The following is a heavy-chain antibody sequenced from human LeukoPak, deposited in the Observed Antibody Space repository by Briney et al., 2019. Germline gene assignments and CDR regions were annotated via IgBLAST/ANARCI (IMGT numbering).Heavy chain of an antibody. D-gene: IGHD3-3*01. J-gene: IGHJ6*03. Sequence: GGSLRLSCAASGFTFSNYWMTWVRQAPGKGLEWVADIKQDGSEKLYVNSVRGRFTISRDNAKISLCLEMNSLRAEDTAVYYCARDNGVVHGVYYMDVWGKGTTVTVSS. V-gene: IGHV3-7*01. CDR2: IKQDGSEK. CDR3: ARDNGVVHGVYYMDV. CDR1: GFTFSNYW.